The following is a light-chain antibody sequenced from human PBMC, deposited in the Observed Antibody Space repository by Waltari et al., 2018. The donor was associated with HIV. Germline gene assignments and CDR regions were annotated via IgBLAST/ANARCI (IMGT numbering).Light chain of an antibody. Sequence: DIQMTQSPSSLSASVGDRVTITCRASQSISNNLNWYQQKLGKAPKLLIYSASILESGVAARFSGSGSGTDFTLTISSLQPEDFATYYCQESFSFGSGTKVDIK. V-gene: IGKV1-39*01. CDR1: QSISNN. CDR2: SAS. CDR3: QESFS. J-gene: IGKJ3*01.